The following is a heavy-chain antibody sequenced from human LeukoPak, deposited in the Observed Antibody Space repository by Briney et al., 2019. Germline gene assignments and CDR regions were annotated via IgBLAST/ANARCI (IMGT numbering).Heavy chain of an antibody. CDR3: ARGPELFDY. V-gene: IGHV4-59*12. Sequence: PSETLSLTCAVSGVSISRYCWSWIRQNPGKGLQWIAYINYDGETNYDYSLKSRVTISVDTSKNQFSLKLSSVTAADTAVYYCARGPELFDYWGQGTLVTVSS. J-gene: IGHJ4*02. CDR1: GVSISRYC. CDR2: INYDGET. D-gene: IGHD1-26*01.